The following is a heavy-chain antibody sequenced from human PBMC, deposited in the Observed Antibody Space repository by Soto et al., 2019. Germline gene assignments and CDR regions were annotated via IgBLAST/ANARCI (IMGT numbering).Heavy chain of an antibody. D-gene: IGHD3-22*01. Sequence: SETLSLTCTVSGASISSHFWNWIRQPPGEGLEYIGYIYYSGTTYYNPSLRGRDTMSVDTSKNQFSLKLSFVSAADTAVYYCGAYDSSGYIWGQGTLVTVS. J-gene: IGHJ4*02. CDR3: GAYDSSGYI. CDR1: GASISSHF. CDR2: IYYSGTT. V-gene: IGHV4-59*08.